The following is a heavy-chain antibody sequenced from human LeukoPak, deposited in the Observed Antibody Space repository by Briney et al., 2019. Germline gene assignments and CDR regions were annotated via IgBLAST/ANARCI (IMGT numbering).Heavy chain of an antibody. Sequence: SETLSLTCTVSGGSISSYYWSWIRQPPGKGLEWIGNIYDSGSTNYNPSLKSRLTLSVDTSKNQCSLKLSSVTAADTAVYYCARQSISGSSLSYFDYWGQGTLVNVSS. J-gene: IGHJ4*02. CDR1: GGSISSYY. CDR2: IYDSGST. V-gene: IGHV4-59*01. D-gene: IGHD3-22*01. CDR3: ARQSISGSSLSYFDY.